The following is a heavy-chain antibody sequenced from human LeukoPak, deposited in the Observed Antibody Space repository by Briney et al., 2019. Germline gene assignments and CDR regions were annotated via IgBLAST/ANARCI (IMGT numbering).Heavy chain of an antibody. D-gene: IGHD6-13*01. Sequence: GESLKISCKGSGYTFTSNWIGWVRQMPGKGLEWMGIIYPVNSDIRMSPSFEGQVTISVDNSISTAFLQWSSLKASDTAMYYCARQRESGSTWYGDFGYWGQGTLVTVSS. CDR1: GYTFTSNW. CDR2: IYPVNSDI. V-gene: IGHV5-51*01. J-gene: IGHJ4*02. CDR3: ARQRESGSTWYGDFGY.